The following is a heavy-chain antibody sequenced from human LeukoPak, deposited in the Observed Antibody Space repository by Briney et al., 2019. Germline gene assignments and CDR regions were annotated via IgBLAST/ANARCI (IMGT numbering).Heavy chain of an antibody. CDR1: GFTFSSYW. D-gene: IGHD3-22*01. Sequence: PGGSLRLSCAASGFTFSSYWMSWVRQAPGKGLEWVANIKQDGSEKYYVDSVKGRFTISRDNAKNSLYLQMNSLRAEDTAVYYCARGVVVMLDDAFDIWGQGTMVTVSS. J-gene: IGHJ3*02. CDR3: ARGVVVMLDDAFDI. CDR2: IKQDGSEK. V-gene: IGHV3-7*01.